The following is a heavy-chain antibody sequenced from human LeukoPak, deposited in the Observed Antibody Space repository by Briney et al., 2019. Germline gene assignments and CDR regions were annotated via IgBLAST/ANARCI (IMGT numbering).Heavy chain of an antibody. CDR2: ISSSSYI. J-gene: IGHJ4*02. CDR3: ARVGPVYGFDY. D-gene: IGHD5/OR15-5a*01. V-gene: IGHV3-21*01. CDR1: GFTFSSYS. Sequence: GGSLRLSCAASGFTFSSYSMNWVRQAPGKGLEWVSSISSSSYIYYADSVKGRFTISRDNAKNSLYLQMNSLRAEDTAVYYCARVGPVYGFDYWGQGTLVTVSS.